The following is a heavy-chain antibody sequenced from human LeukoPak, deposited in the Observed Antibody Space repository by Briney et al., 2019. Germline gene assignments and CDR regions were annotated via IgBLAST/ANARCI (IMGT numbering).Heavy chain of an antibody. D-gene: IGHD3-22*01. CDR1: GASISSYY. CDR2: IYNSGST. CDR3: ARSGRYYESSGYYYVAY. Sequence: PSETLTLTCTVSGASISSYYWSWIRQPPGKGLEWIGYIYNSGSTNYNPSLKSRVTISVDTSKNQFSLKLSSVTAADTAVYYCARSGRYYESSGYYYVAYWGQGTLVTVSS. V-gene: IGHV4-59*08. J-gene: IGHJ4*02.